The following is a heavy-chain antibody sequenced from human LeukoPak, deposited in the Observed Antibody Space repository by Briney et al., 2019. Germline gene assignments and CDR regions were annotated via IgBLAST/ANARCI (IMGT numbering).Heavy chain of an antibody. CDR1: GGSFSGYY. Sequence: SETLSLTCAVYGGSFSGYYWSWIRQPPGKGLEWIGEINHSGSTNYNPSLKSRVTISVDTSKNQSSLKLSSVTAADTAVYYCARGWSSRYAFDIWGQGTMGTVSS. CDR3: ARGWSSRYAFDI. D-gene: IGHD6-13*01. CDR2: INHSGST. V-gene: IGHV4-34*01. J-gene: IGHJ3*02.